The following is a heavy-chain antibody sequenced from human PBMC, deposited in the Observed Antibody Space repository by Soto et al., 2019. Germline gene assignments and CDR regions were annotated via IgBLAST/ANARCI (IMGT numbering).Heavy chain of an antibody. D-gene: IGHD3-16*01. CDR3: GRDTWGRISDF. CDR2: INAGYGNT. Sequence: DWRSQAPGQRLEWMGWINAGYGNTKSSQKFQDRVTISRDTSASTAYMELTSLRSEDTAVYYGGRDTWGRISDFWGQGTLVTV. V-gene: IGHV1-3*01. J-gene: IGHJ4*02.